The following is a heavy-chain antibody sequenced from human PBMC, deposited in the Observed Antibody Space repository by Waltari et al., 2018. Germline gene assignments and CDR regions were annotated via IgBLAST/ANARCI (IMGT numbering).Heavy chain of an antibody. CDR3: ARYPLVGATTYYFDY. J-gene: IGHJ4*02. Sequence: QVQLVQSGAEVKKPGSSVKVSRKASGGTFSSYAITWVRQAPGQGLEWMGGIIPIFGTANYAQKFQGRVTITADKSTSTAYMELSSLRSEDTAVYYCARYPLVGATTYYFDYWGQGTLVTVSS. D-gene: IGHD1-26*01. V-gene: IGHV1-69*14. CDR2: IIPIFGTA. CDR1: GGTFSSYA.